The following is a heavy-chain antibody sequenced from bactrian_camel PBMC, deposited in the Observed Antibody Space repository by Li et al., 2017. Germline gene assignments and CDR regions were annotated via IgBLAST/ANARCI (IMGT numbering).Heavy chain of an antibody. D-gene: IGHD7*01. V-gene: IGHV3S68*01. CDR2: FDRDGTT. CDR1: GSRYSSLC. J-gene: IGHJ6*01. CDR3: AAQRRGFRDVVTGVRGHLCEELRVFGN. Sequence: HVQLVESGGGSVQAGGSLRPSCAASGSRYSSLCMGWFRQAPGKEREGVAIFDRDGTTNYADSVKGRFTISQDNAKRTLTLQMNNVEPEDTAMYFCAAQRRGFRDVVTGVRGHLCEELRVFGNWGQGTQVTVS.